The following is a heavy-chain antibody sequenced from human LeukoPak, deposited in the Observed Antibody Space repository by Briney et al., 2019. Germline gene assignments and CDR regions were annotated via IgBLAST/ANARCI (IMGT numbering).Heavy chain of an antibody. J-gene: IGHJ4*02. Sequence: SETLSLTCTVSGGSISSYYWSWIRQPPGKGLEWIGYIYYSGSTNYNPSLKSRVTISVDTSKNQFSLKLSSVTAADTAVYYCARLVTADYYDSSGYIDYWGQGTLVTVSS. CDR3: ARLVTADYYDSSGYIDY. D-gene: IGHD3-22*01. V-gene: IGHV4-59*08. CDR2: IYYSGST. CDR1: GGSISSYY.